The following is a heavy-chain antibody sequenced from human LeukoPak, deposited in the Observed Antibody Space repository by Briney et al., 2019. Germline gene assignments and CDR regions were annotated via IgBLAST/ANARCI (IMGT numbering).Heavy chain of an antibody. CDR2: INHSGST. D-gene: IGHD1-26*01. V-gene: IGHV4-34*01. J-gene: IGHJ5*02. Sequence: SETLSLTCAVYGGSFSGYYWSWIRQPPGKGLEWIGEINHSGSTNYNPSLKSRVTISVDTSKNQFSLKLSSVTAADTAVYYCASGYPTTRSYRRPPLTDNWFDPWGQGTLVTVSS. CDR1: GGSFSGYY. CDR3: ASGYPTTRSYRRPPLTDNWFDP.